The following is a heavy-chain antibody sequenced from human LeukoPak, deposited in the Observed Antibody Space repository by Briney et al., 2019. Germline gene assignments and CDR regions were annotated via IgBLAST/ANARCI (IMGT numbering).Heavy chain of an antibody. CDR3: ARDARPVDAIPTFDY. CDR1: EFMFSSYE. Sequence: PGGSLRLSCAASEFMFSSYEMNWVRQAPGKGLEWVSYINSDGKTVYYADSLKGRFTVSRDNAKKSLYLQMNSLRAEDTGVYYCARDARPVDAIPTFDYWGQGTLVAVSS. V-gene: IGHV3-48*03. D-gene: IGHD2-8*01. CDR2: INSDGKTV. J-gene: IGHJ4*02.